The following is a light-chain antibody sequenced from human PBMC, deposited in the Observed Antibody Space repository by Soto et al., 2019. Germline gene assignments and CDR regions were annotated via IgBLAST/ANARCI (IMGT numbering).Light chain of an antibody. CDR2: GAS. V-gene: IGKV3D-15*01. J-gene: IGKJ1*01. CDR3: QQYNNWPPT. Sequence: EIVMTQSPATLSVSPGERATLSCRASQSVSGNLAWYQQKPGQAPRLLIYGASTRATGIPARFSGSGSGKEFTLTISSLQSEDFAVYSCQQYNNWPPTFGQGTKVEIK. CDR1: QSVSGN.